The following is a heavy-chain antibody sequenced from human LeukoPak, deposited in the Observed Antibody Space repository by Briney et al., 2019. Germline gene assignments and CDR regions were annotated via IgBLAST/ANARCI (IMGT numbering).Heavy chain of an antibody. V-gene: IGHV3-7*01. D-gene: IGHD3-3*01. CDR3: AREGLGYDFDY. CDR1: GFTFSTYW. Sequence: GGSLRLSCAASGFTFSTYWMTWVRQAPGKGLEWVANIKHDGSETHYVESVKGRFTISRDNSKNMLYLQMNSLRTEDTAVYYCAREGLGYDFDYWGQGTLVTVSS. J-gene: IGHJ4*02. CDR2: IKHDGSET.